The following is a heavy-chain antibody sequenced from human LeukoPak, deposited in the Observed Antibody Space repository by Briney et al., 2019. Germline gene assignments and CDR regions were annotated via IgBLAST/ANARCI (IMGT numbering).Heavy chain of an antibody. Sequence: GGSLRLSCAASGFTFSSYAMSWVRQAPGKGLEWVSAISGSGGSTYYADSVKGRFTISRDNSKNTLYLQMNSLKTEDTAVYYCTTDRGLSGYDGYYFDYWGQGTLVTVSS. D-gene: IGHD5-12*01. J-gene: IGHJ4*02. CDR1: GFTFSSYA. CDR3: TTDRGLSGYDGYYFDY. V-gene: IGHV3-23*01. CDR2: ISGSGGST.